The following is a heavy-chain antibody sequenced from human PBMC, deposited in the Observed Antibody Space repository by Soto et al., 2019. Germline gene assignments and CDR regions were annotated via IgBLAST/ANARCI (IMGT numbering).Heavy chain of an antibody. CDR3: AKDRGDYVVVTATADWYFDL. J-gene: IGHJ2*01. Sequence: LRLSCAASGCTFSSYGMHWVRQAPGKGLEWVAVIWYDGSNKYYADSVKGRFTISRDNSKNTLYLQMNSLRAEDTAVYYCAKDRGDYVVVTATADWYFDLWGRGTLVPVSS. CDR1: GCTFSSYG. V-gene: IGHV3-33*06. D-gene: IGHD2-21*02. CDR2: IWYDGSNK.